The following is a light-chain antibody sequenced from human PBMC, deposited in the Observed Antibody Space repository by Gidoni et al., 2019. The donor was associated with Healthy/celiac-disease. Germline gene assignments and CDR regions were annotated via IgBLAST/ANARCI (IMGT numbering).Light chain of an antibody. CDR1: SSNIGSNS. J-gene: IGLJ2*01. V-gene: IGLV1-44*01. CDR3: AAWDDSLNGQVV. Sequence: QSVLTHPPSASGTPGQRVTISCPGSSSNIGSNSVNWYQQLPGTAPKLLIYSHNQRPSGVPDRFSGSKSGTSASLAIRGLQSEDEADYYCAAWDDSLNGQVVFGGGTKLTVL. CDR2: SHN.